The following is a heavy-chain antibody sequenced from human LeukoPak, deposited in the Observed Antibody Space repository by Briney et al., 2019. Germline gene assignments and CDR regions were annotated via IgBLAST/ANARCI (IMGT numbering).Heavy chain of an antibody. Sequence: SQTLSLTCTVSGDSISSGDYYWTWIRQPPGKGLEWIGYIYYNGSTYYNPSLKSRVIISVDQPKKQFSLKLSSVTAADTAVYYCAGAVTGYYLSHYYFPYWGRGTLVTVSS. D-gene: IGHD3-9*01. CDR3: AGAVTGYYLSHYYFPY. J-gene: IGHJ4*02. V-gene: IGHV4-30-4*01. CDR1: GDSISSGDYY. CDR2: IYYNGST.